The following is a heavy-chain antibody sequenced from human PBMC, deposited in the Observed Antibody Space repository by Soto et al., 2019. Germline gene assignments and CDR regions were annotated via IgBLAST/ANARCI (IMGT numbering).Heavy chain of an antibody. D-gene: IGHD3-3*01. CDR1: GFNFNNYA. J-gene: IGHJ5*02. V-gene: IGHV3-23*01. CDR3: AKDGGGAPIFGVVNNWFDP. CDR2: ISGSGTRT. Sequence: EVQLLESGGGLIQPGGSLRLSCAASGFNFNNYAMSWVRQAPGKGLEWVSAISGSGTRTYYADSVKGRFTISRDNSNNTLYLQMNSLRADGTAVYYCAKDGGGAPIFGVVNNWFDPWGQGTLVTVSS.